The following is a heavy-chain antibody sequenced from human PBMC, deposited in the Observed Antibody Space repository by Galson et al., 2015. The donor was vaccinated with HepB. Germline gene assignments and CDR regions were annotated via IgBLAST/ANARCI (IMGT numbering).Heavy chain of an antibody. Sequence: PALVKPTQTLTLTCTFSGFSLTTRGMAVAWIRQPPGKALEWLALIYWDDDRRYSPSLKSRLTITKDTSKNQVVLTMTNMDPVDTATYFCARSSGGYSTSGFCWGFDFWGQGTLVTVS. J-gene: IGHJ4*02. CDR3: ARSSGGYSTSGFCWGFDF. V-gene: IGHV2-5*02. CDR2: IYWDDDR. D-gene: IGHD2-8*01. CDR1: GFSLTTRGMA.